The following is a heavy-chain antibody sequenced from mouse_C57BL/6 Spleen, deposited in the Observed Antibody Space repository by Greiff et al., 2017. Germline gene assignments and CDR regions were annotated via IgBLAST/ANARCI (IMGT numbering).Heavy chain of an antibody. V-gene: IGHV1-80*01. CDR1: GYAFSSYW. Sequence: VQLQQSGAELVKPGASVKISCKASGYAFSSYWMNWVKQRPGKGLEWIGQIYPGDGDTNYNGKFKGKATLTADKSSSTAYMQLSSLTSEDSAVYFCARRVDCGSSPFDYWGQGTTLTVSS. CDR3: ARRVDCGSSPFDY. D-gene: IGHD1-1*01. CDR2: IYPGDGDT. J-gene: IGHJ2*01.